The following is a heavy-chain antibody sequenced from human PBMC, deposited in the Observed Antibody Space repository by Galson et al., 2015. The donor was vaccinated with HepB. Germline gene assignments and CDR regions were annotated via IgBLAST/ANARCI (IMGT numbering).Heavy chain of an antibody. Sequence: QSGAEVKKPGESLKISCKASGYTFTSYYMHWVRQAPGRGLEWIGIINPSDSSTTYAQKFQGRVTMTKDTSTSTVYMELSSLRSEDTAVYYCARGSSHYYETSVYSLHYWGQGTLVTVSS. V-gene: IGHV1-46*01. D-gene: IGHD3-22*01. CDR1: GYTFTSYY. CDR3: ARGSSHYYETSVYSLHY. J-gene: IGHJ4*02. CDR2: INPSDSST.